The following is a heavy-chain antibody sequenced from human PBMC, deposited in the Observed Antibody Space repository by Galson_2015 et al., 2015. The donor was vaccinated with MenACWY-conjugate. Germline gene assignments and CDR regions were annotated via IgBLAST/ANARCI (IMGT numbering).Heavy chain of an antibody. Sequence: SETLSLTCTVSGGSISSYHWSWIRQPPGKGLEWIGYIHYTGRSDYNPSLESRVTISLDTAKNQFSLKLSSVTAADTAVYFCARDQPVEEYFDLWGRGTLVTVSS. V-gene: IGHV4-59*01. CDR2: IHYTGRS. D-gene: IGHD4-23*01. CDR3: ARDQPVEEYFDL. J-gene: IGHJ2*01. CDR1: GGSISSYH.